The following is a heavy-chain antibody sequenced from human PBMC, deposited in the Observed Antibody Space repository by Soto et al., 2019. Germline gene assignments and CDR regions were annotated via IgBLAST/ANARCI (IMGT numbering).Heavy chain of an antibody. V-gene: IGHV1-69*13. CDR3: AKVRYSSPMGYYYGMDV. J-gene: IGHJ6*02. Sequence: SVKVSCKASRVAFSKFIVTWVRQAPGLGLEWVGGIIPIFGTANYAQKFQGRVTITADESTSTSYMEVNNLRSEDTAVYYCAKVRYSSPMGYYYGMDVWGQGTTVTVPS. CDR1: RVAFSKFI. CDR2: IIPIFGTA. D-gene: IGHD6-19*01.